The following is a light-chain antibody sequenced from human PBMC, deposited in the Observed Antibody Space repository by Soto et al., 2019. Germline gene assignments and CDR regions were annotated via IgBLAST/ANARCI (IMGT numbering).Light chain of an antibody. CDR3: QQFSSLPVT. Sequence: AIQLTQSPSSLSASVGDRVTITCRASQGIGSNLAWYHHKPGKAPKVLIYDASSLESGVPSRFSGSRSGTDFTLTISSLQPEDFATYYCQQFSSLPVTFGGGTKVEI. CDR1: QGIGSN. V-gene: IGKV1-13*02. J-gene: IGKJ4*01. CDR2: DAS.